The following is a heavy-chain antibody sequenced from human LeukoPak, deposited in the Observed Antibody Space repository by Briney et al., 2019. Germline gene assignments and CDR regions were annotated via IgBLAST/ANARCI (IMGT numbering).Heavy chain of an antibody. CDR2: ITHSGYGT. Sequence: GGSLRLSCAASGFVFSSLDMGWVRQAPGKGLEWVSAITHSGYGTYYADSVKGRFTISRDNSKNTLYLQMNSLRAEDTAVYFCAKDARRSSGWWFFDHWGQGTLVTVSS. D-gene: IGHD6-19*01. V-gene: IGHV3-23*01. CDR1: GFVFSSLD. J-gene: IGHJ4*02. CDR3: AKDARRSSGWWFFDH.